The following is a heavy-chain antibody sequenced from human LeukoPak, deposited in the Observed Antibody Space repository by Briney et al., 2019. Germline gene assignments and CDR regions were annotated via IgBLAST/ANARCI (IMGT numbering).Heavy chain of an antibody. CDR1: GYTFASYV. D-gene: IGHD3-10*01. V-gene: IGHV1-8*01. J-gene: IGHJ6*02. Sequence: ASVTVSCKASGYTFASYVINWVRQATGQGLEYLGWMNPNSGHTGYAQKFQGRFTMTWDTSVSTAYMELSSLSSEDTAVYYCARTLVRGLPGMDVWGQGTTVTVSS. CDR2: MNPNSGHT. CDR3: ARTLVRGLPGMDV.